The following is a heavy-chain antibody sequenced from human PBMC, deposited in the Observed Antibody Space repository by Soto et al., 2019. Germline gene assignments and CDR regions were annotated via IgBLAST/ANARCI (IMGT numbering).Heavy chain of an antibody. Sequence: GGSLRLPCAASGFTFSSFAMRWVRQAPGKGLEWVAVISCGGSSTYYADSVKGRFTISRDNSKNTLYLQMNSLRAEDTAVYYCAKGYWQQLKKGQLWFDLWGQGTLVTVSS. CDR2: ISCGGSST. D-gene: IGHD6-13*01. J-gene: IGHJ5*02. CDR3: AKGYWQQLKKGQLWFDL. CDR1: GFTFSSFA. V-gene: IGHV3-23*01.